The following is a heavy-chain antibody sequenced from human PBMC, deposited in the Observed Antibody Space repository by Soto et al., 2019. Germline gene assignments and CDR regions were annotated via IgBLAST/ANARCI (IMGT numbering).Heavy chain of an antibody. CDR3: AKYYYDSSGYYSDSYYGMDV. D-gene: IGHD3-22*01. J-gene: IGHJ6*02. V-gene: IGHV1-69*01. CDR2: IIPIFGTA. CDR1: GGTFSSYA. Sequence: QVQLVQAGAEVKKPGSSVKVSCKASGGTFSSYAISWVRQAPGQGLEWMGGIIPIFGTANYAQKFQGRVTITADESMSTAYMELSSLRSEDTAVYYCAKYYYDSSGYYSDSYYGMDVWGQGTTVTVSS.